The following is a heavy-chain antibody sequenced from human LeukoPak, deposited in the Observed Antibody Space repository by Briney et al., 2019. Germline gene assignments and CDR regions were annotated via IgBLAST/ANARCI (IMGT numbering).Heavy chain of an antibody. D-gene: IGHD1-26*01. V-gene: IGHV3-33*01. CDR3: ARGRYSGSYYFDY. CDR1: GFTFSSYG. Sequence: GGSLRLSCAASGFTFSSYGMHWVRQAPGKGLEWVAVIWYDGSDKYYADSVKGRFTISRDNSKNTLYLQMNSLRAEDTAVYYCARGRYSGSYYFDYWGQGTLVTVSS. CDR2: IWYDGSDK. J-gene: IGHJ4*02.